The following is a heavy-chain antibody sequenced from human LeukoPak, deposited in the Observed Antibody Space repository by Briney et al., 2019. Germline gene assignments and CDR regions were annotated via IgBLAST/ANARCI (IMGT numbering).Heavy chain of an antibody. CDR1: GFSTCNAW. V-gene: IGHV3-15*01. Sequence: RGSPRLSSGASGFSTCNAWLSRVAPAPGDSREWVARVKSRSAGKKTDYAPPVTGRLTISRDDSKNTLYLQMNSLKPEGTAVYYCTLIQGWVSGSYYRDFWGQGTLVTVSS. CDR2: VKSRSAGKKT. D-gene: IGHD3-10*01. CDR3: TLIQGWVSGSYYRDF. J-gene: IGHJ4*02.